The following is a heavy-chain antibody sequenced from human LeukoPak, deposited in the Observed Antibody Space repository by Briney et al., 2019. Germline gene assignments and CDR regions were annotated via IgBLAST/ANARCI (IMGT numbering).Heavy chain of an antibody. V-gene: IGHV4-34*01. CDR3: AREGQDVDIVATISRRLGAFDI. CDR1: GFTFSSYA. J-gene: IGHJ3*02. CDR2: INHSGST. D-gene: IGHD5-12*01. Sequence: LRLSCAASGFTFSSYAMHWVRQAPGKGPEWIGEINHSGSTNYNPSLNSRVTISVDTSKNQFSLKLSSVTAADTAVYYCAREGQDVDIVATISRRLGAFDIWGQGTMVTVSS.